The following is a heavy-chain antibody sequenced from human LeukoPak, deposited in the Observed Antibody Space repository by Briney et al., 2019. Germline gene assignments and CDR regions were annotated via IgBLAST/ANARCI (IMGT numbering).Heavy chain of an antibody. J-gene: IGHJ4*02. D-gene: IGHD5-18*01. CDR2: TWNDGSNK. CDR3: ARDRGYSYGHPFDY. Sequence: GGSLRLSCAASGFTFSSFSMPWVRQAPGKGLEWVALTWNDGSNKYYADSVKGRFTISRDNSKNTLYLQMNSLGGEDTAVYYCARDRGYSYGHPFDYWGQGTLVSVSS. V-gene: IGHV3-33*01. CDR1: GFTFSSFS.